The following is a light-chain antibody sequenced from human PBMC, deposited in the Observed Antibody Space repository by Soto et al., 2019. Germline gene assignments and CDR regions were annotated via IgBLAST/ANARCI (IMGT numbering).Light chain of an antibody. CDR3: QQHNNWPPWT. CDR2: DAS. J-gene: IGKJ1*01. CDR1: QSVSNN. Sequence: ILMTQSPATLSVSPGERATLSCRASQSVSNNLAGYQQKPGQAPKLLIYDASTRATGIPVRFSGSGSGTEFTLTITGLQPEDFAVYYCQQHNNWPPWTFGQGTKVEIK. V-gene: IGKV3-15*01.